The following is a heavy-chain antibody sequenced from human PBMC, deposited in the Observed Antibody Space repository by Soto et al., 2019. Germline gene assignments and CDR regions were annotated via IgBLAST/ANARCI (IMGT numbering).Heavy chain of an antibody. J-gene: IGHJ4*02. Sequence: EVQLVESGGGLVKPGGSLRLSCAASGFTFGSYSMNWVRQAPGKGLEWVSSVSSSSSYIYYADSVKGRFTISRDNAKNSLYLQMNSLRAEDTAVYYCARDILHYYGSGGLDYWGQGTLVTVSS. CDR2: VSSSSSYI. V-gene: IGHV3-21*01. CDR1: GFTFGSYS. CDR3: ARDILHYYGSGGLDY. D-gene: IGHD3-10*01.